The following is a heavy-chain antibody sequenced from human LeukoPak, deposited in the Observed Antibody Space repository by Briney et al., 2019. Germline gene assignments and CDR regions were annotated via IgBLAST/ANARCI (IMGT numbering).Heavy chain of an antibody. CDR1: GFTFNNYA. D-gene: IGHD3-16*01. J-gene: IGHJ6*03. Sequence: GGSLRLSCAASGFTFNNYALSWVRQAPGKGLEWVSGISGGGDTSYYADSVRGRFTISRDTSKNMLFPQMDSLRAEDTAIYYCAKNAGDGGYYYYMDVWGKGTTVTVSS. CDR2: ISGGGDTS. V-gene: IGHV3-23*01. CDR3: AKNAGDGGYYYYMDV.